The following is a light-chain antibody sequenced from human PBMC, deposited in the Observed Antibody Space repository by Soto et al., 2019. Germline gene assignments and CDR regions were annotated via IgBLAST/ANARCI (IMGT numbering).Light chain of an antibody. CDR2: EVS. Sequence: QSALTQPASVSGSPGQSITLSCTGTSSDVGGYNFVSWYQQHPGKAPKLMIYEVSNRPSGVSNRFSGSKSGNTAYLTISGLQAEDEADYYCGSYTDTNTLDVFGTGTKVTVL. CDR1: SSDVGGYNF. CDR3: GSYTDTNTLDV. J-gene: IGLJ1*01. V-gene: IGLV2-14*01.